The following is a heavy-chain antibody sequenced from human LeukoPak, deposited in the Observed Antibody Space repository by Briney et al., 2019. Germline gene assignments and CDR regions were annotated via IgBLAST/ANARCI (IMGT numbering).Heavy chain of an antibody. CDR3: ARGRGDSSSWYTYNWFDP. Sequence: PGGSLRLSCAASGFTFSSYSMNWVRQAPGKGLEWVSYISSSSGTIYYADSVKGRFTISRDNAKNSLYLQMNSLRAEDTAVYYCARGRGDSSSWYTYNWFDPWGQGTLVTVSS. CDR1: GFTFSSYS. V-gene: IGHV3-48*01. D-gene: IGHD6-13*01. CDR2: ISSSSGTI. J-gene: IGHJ5*02.